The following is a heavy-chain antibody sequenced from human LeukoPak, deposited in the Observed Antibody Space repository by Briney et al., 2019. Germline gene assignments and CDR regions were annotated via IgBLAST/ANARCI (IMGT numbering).Heavy chain of an antibody. J-gene: IGHJ4*02. CDR1: GFTFSTYE. CDR2: ISGSGSSI. D-gene: IGHD3-10*01. Sequence: GGSLRLSCTASGFTFSTYEMNWVRQAPGKGLEWISYISGSGSSIFYADSLQGRFTVSRDNAKNPLYLQMNSLSVEDTAVYYCARVGYYASGPFSYFDYWGQGTLVTVSS. CDR3: ARVGYYASGPFSYFDY. V-gene: IGHV3-48*03.